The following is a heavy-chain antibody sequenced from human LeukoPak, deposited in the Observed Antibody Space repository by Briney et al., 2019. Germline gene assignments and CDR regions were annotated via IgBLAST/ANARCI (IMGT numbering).Heavy chain of an antibody. CDR1: GFTFSTYG. CDR3: ARSHRGAFDI. Sequence: PGGSLRLSCAASGFTFSTYGVHWVRQAPGKGLEWVAFIRYDGSNKYYADSVKGRFTISRDNSKNTLYLRMNSLRAEDTAVYYCARSHRGAFDIWGQGTMVTVSS. CDR2: IRYDGSNK. V-gene: IGHV3-30*02. D-gene: IGHD1-14*01. J-gene: IGHJ3*02.